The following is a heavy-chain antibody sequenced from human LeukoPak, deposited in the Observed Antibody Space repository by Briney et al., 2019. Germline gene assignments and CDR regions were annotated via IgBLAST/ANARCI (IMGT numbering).Heavy chain of an antibody. CDR2: ITSSGGSTYYTDST. CDR3: AIRIQNNWGALYYFDY. D-gene: IGHD7-27*01. CDR1: GFTFSSYA. J-gene: IGHJ4*02. Sequence: GGSLRLSCAASGFTFSSYAMSWVRQAPGKGLEWVSTITSSGGSTYYTDSTYYADSVKGRFTISRDNSKNTLYLQMNSLRAEDTAVYYCAIRIQNNWGALYYFDYWGQGTLVTVSS. V-gene: IGHV3-23*01.